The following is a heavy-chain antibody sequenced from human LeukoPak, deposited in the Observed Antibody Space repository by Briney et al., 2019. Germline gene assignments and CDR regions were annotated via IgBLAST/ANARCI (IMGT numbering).Heavy chain of an antibody. V-gene: IGHV3-23*01. D-gene: IGHD1-26*01. CDR2: ISDSGGKT. CDR1: GFTFSNSA. J-gene: IGHJ4*02. Sequence: GGSLRLSCAASGFTFSNSALTWVRQAPGKGLEWVSAISDSGGKTHYADSVKGRFTISRDNSKNTLYLHMNSLRVEDTAIYYCAKDWSCDYWGQGTLITVSS. CDR3: AKDWSCDY.